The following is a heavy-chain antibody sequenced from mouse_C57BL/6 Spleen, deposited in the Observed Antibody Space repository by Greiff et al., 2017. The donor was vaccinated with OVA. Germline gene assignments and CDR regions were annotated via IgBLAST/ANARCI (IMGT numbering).Heavy chain of an antibody. Sequence: DVQLQESGGGLVQPKGSLKLSCAASGFSFNTYAMNWVRQAPGKGLEWVARIRSKSNNYATYYADSVKDRFTISRDDSESMLYLQMNNLKTEDTAMYYCVRQGGYSYFDYWGQGTTLTVSS. CDR3: VRQGGYSYFDY. CDR2: IRSKSNNYAT. D-gene: IGHD2-3*01. CDR1: GFSFNTYA. J-gene: IGHJ2*01. V-gene: IGHV10-1*01.